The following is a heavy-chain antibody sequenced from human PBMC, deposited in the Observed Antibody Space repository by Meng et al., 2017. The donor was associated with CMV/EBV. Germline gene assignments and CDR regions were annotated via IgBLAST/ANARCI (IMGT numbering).Heavy chain of an antibody. CDR1: CCASTSSY. J-gene: IGHJ2*01. Sequence: VHRQEYCVGLVPPSEHLSHTLPLSCCASTSSYWSWIRQPAGKGLERMGRIKPSVSTTYNPTLNHRVTMSVDTSKNQFSLKLISVIAADTAVDYCAKSSEQNWDYGGWYFDLWGRGTLVTVSS. D-gene: IGHD4-23*01. CDR3: AKSSEQNWDYGGWYFDL. V-gene: IGHV4-4*07. CDR2: IKPSVST.